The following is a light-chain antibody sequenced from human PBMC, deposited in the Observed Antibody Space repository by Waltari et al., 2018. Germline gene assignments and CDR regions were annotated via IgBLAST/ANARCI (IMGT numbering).Light chain of an antibody. J-gene: IGLJ3*02. V-gene: IGLV3-1*01. CDR3: QAWDSSTGV. Sequence: SSALAQPPSVSVSPGQTASITCSGEKLGDKYASWYQQRPGHAPVLVIYQDTKRPSGIPERFSGSNSGNTATLTISGTQALDEADYYCQAWDSSTGVFGGGTKLTVL. CDR2: QDT. CDR1: KLGDKY.